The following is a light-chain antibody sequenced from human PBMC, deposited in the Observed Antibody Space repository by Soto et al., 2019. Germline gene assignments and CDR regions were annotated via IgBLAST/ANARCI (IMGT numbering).Light chain of an antibody. CDR3: QQYNSYSKT. J-gene: IGKJ1*01. CDR1: QSIGYW. V-gene: IGKV1-5*01. Sequence: DIQMTQSPSTLSASVGDRVTITCRASQSIGYWLAWYQQKPGKAPNLLIYAASSLETGVPSRFSGSGSGTEFTLSISSLQPDDSASYYCQQYNSYSKTFGLGTKVEIK. CDR2: AAS.